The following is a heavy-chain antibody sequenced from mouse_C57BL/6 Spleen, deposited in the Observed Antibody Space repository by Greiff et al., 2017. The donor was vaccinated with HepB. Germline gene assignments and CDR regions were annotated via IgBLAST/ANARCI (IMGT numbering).Heavy chain of an antibody. J-gene: IGHJ4*01. V-gene: IGHV2-6*01. CDR3: ARSSITTGGAMDY. CDR1: GFSLTSYG. D-gene: IGHD1-2*01. CDR2: IWGVGST. Sequence: VKLMESGPGLVAPSQSLSITCTVSGFSLTSYGVDWVRQSPGKGLEWLGVIWGVGSTNYNSALKSRLSISKDNSKSQVFLKMNSLQTDDTAMYYCARSSITTGGAMDYWGQGTSVTVSS.